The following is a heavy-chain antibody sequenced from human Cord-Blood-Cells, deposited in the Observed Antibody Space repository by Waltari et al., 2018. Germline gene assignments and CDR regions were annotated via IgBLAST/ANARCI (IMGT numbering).Heavy chain of an antibody. D-gene: IGHD3-22*01. Sequence: QVQLVQSGAEVKKPGASVKVSCKVSGYTRPELSMHGVRQAPGRGLEWMGGFDPEDGETIYAQKFQGRVTMTEDTSTDTAYMELSSLRSEDTAVYYCYYYYDSSGYYPEYFQHWGQGTLVTVSS. V-gene: IGHV1-24*01. CDR3: YYYYDSSGYYPEYFQH. CDR1: GYTRPELS. CDR2: FDPEDGET. J-gene: IGHJ1*01.